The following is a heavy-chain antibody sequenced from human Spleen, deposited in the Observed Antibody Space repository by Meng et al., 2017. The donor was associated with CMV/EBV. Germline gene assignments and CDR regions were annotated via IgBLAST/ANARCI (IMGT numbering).Heavy chain of an antibody. D-gene: IGHD4-17*01. CDR1: GFTFSSYW. V-gene: IGHV3-74*01. J-gene: IGHJ4*02. CDR3: ARDGVWMTTVTMNY. Sequence: GESLKISCAASGFTFSSYWMHWVRQAPGKGLVWVSRINSDGSSTSYADSVKGRFTISRDNAKNSLYLQMNSLRAEDTAVYYCARDGVWMTTVTMNYWGQGTLVTVSS. CDR2: INSDGSST.